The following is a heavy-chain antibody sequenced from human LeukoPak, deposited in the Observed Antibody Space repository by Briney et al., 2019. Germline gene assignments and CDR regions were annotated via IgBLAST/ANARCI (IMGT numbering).Heavy chain of an antibody. CDR2: ISYDGSNK. Sequence: GGSLRLSCAASGFSFSSHAMHWVRQAPGKGLEWVAAISYDGSNKYYADSVKGRFTISRDNSKNTLYLQMNSLRAEDTAVYYCARELASYDSSGYKDYWGQGTLVTVSS. J-gene: IGHJ4*02. D-gene: IGHD3-22*01. V-gene: IGHV3-30-3*01. CDR1: GFSFSSHA. CDR3: ARELASYDSSGYKDY.